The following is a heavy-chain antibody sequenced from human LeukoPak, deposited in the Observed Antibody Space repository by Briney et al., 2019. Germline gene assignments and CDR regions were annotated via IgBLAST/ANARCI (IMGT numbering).Heavy chain of an antibody. D-gene: IGHD1-26*01. CDR1: GFTFNSYA. CDR2: IWYDGSNK. J-gene: IGHJ4*02. V-gene: IGHV3-33*08. CDR3: ATDRNSGKYYDY. Sequence: GGSLRLSCAASGFTFNSYALSWVRQAPGKGLEWVAVIWYDGSNKYYADSVKGRFTISRDNSKDTLYLQMNSLRAEDTAVYYCATDRNSGKYYDYWGQGALVTVSS.